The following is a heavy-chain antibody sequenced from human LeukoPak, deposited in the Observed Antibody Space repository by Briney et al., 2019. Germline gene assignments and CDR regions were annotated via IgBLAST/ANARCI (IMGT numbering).Heavy chain of an antibody. CDR3: TAAGTGYYGMDV. V-gene: IGHV1-24*01. Sequence: ASAKVSCKVSGYTLTELSMHWVRQAPGKGLEWMGGFDPEDGETIYAQKFQGRVTMTEDTSTDTAYMELSSLRSEDTAVYYCTAAGTGYYGMDVWGKGTTVTVSS. CDR1: GYTLTELS. CDR2: FDPEDGET. J-gene: IGHJ6*04. D-gene: IGHD6-13*01.